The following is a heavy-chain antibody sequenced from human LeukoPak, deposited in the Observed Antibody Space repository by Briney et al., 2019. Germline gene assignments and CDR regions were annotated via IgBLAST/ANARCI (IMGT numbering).Heavy chain of an antibody. J-gene: IGHJ6*02. CDR1: GFTFSSYG. Sequence: GGSLRLSCAASGFTFSSYGMHWVRQAPGKGLEWVAFIRYDGSNKYYADSVKGRFTISRDNSKNTLYLQMNSLRAEDTAVYYCAREVVEYYDILTGYYYYFGMDVWGQGTTVTVSS. D-gene: IGHD3-9*01. CDR2: IRYDGSNK. V-gene: IGHV3-30*02. CDR3: AREVVEYYDILTGYYYYFGMDV.